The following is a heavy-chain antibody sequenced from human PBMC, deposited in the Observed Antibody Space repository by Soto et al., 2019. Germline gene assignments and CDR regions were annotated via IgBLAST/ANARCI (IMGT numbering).Heavy chain of an antibody. D-gene: IGHD5-18*01. Sequence: QVQLVESGGGVVQPGRSLRLSCAASGFSFSSYGMHWVRQAPGKGLEWVAVIWYDGSNEYYADSVKGRFSISRDNSKNTLFLQMSRLKVEDTALYYCATGQTAMANCFDHCGQGTLVTVSP. CDR3: ATGQTAMANCFDH. V-gene: IGHV3-33*01. CDR1: GFSFSSYG. CDR2: IWYDGSNE. J-gene: IGHJ4*02.